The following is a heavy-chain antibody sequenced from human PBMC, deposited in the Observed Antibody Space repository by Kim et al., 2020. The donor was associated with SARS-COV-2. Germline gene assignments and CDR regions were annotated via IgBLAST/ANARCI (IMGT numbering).Heavy chain of an antibody. CDR1: GGSFSGYY. D-gene: IGHD5-12*01. CDR3: ASLGYSGYEDAFDI. J-gene: IGHJ3*02. Sequence: SETLSLTCAVYGGSFSGYYWSWIRQPPGKGLEWIGEINHSGSTNYNPSLKSRVTISVDTSKNQFSLKLSSVTAADTAVYYCASLGYSGYEDAFDIWGQGTMVTVSS. CDR2: INHSGST. V-gene: IGHV4-34*01.